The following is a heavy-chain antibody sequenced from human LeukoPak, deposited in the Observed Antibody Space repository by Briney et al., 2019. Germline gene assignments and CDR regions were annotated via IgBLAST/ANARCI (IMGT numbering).Heavy chain of an antibody. J-gene: IGHJ4*02. D-gene: IGHD3-22*01. CDR2: IHTSGST. CDR1: GGSISSSNYY. CDR3: ARDRYYYDSSGINYFDY. V-gene: IGHV4-61*02. Sequence: SETLSLTCTVSGGSISSSNYYWSWIRQPAGKGLEWIGRIHTSGSTNYNPSLKSRVTMSGDTSKNQFSLKLSSVTAADTAVYYCARDRYYYDSSGINYFDYWGQGTLVTVSS.